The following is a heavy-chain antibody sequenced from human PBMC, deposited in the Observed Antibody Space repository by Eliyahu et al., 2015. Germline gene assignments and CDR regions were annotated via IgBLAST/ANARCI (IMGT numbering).Heavy chain of an antibody. CDR3: TTSGGAGNYYYGMDV. D-gene: IGHD2-21*01. Sequence: TTDYAAPVKGRFTISRDDSKNTLYLQMNSLKTEDTAVYYCTTSGGAGNYYYGMDVWGQGTTVTVSS. J-gene: IGHJ6*02. CDR2: TT. V-gene: IGHV3-15*01.